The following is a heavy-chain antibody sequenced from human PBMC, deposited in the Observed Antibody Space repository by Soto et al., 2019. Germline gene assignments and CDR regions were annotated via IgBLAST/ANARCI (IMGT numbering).Heavy chain of an antibody. J-gene: IGHJ6*02. CDR1: GFTFRNYA. CDR2: ISYDGSNK. D-gene: IGHD2-15*01. Sequence: QVHLVESGGGVVQPGRSLRLSCAASGFTFRNYAMHWVRQAPGKGLECVAVISYDGSNKFYRDYVKGRFTISRDNSKNTLYLQINSLRYEDTAVYYCARGDREDIAVVIGVRPGEYGVDVWGQGTTVTVSS. CDR3: ARGDREDIAVVIGVRPGEYGVDV. V-gene: IGHV3-30-3*01.